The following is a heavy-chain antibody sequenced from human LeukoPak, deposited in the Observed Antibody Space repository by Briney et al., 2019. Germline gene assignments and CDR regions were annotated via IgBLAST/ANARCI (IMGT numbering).Heavy chain of an antibody. Sequence: SVKVSCKASGGTFSSYAISWVRQAPGQGLEWMGGIIPIFGTANYAQKFQGRVTITADESTSTAYMELSSLRSEDTAAYYCARGDDFWSGGGWYYYYMDVWGKGTTVTVSS. CDR1: GGTFSSYA. J-gene: IGHJ6*03. V-gene: IGHV1-69*01. D-gene: IGHD3-3*01. CDR2: IIPIFGTA. CDR3: ARGDDFWSGGGWYYYYMDV.